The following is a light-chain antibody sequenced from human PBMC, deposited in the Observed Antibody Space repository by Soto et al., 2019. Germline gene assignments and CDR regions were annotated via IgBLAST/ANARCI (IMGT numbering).Light chain of an antibody. CDR2: AAS. Sequence: AIQMTQSPSSLSASVGDRVTITCRASQGIRNDLDWFQQKPGKAPKLLIYAASNLQSGVPARFSGSGSGTDFTLTISSLQPEDVATYYCQNYDKESPATFGQGTKVDIK. CDR1: QGIRND. CDR3: QNYDKESPAT. V-gene: IGKV1-6*01. J-gene: IGKJ1*01.